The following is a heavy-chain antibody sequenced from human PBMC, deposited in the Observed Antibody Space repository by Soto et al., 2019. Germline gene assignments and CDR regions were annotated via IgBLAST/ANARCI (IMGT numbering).Heavy chain of an antibody. CDR3: ARAPMVLSRSYFDS. CDR2: ISYSGNT. J-gene: IGHJ4*02. Sequence: SETLSLTCTVSGGPISNFYWSWIRQPPGKGLEWIGYISYSGNTNYDPSLKSRVSISVDTSKNQLSLNLTSVTAADTAVYYCARAPMVLSRSYFDSWGQGTPVTVSS. CDR1: GGPISNFY. D-gene: IGHD2-8*01. V-gene: IGHV4-59*01.